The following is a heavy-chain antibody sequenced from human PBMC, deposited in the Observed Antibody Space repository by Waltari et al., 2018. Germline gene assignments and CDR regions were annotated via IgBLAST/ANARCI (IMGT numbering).Heavy chain of an antibody. J-gene: IGHJ5*02. CDR3: AREEGYCSGGSCRGWFDP. CDR1: GGSISSYY. D-gene: IGHD2-15*01. Sequence: QVQLQESGPGLVKPSETLSLPCTVSGGSISSYYWSCIRQPPGKGLEWIGYIYYSGSTNYNPSLKSRVTISVDTSKNQFSLKLSSVTAADTAVYYCAREEGYCSGGSCRGWFDPWGQGTLVTVSS. CDR2: IYYSGST. V-gene: IGHV4-59*01.